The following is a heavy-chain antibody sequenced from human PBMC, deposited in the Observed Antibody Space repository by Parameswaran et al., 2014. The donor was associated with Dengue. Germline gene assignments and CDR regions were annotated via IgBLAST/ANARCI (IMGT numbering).Heavy chain of an antibody. V-gene: IGHV3-23*01. D-gene: IGHD3-22*01. CDR2: ISGSAHNT. CDR3: AKNQFRYDRGGYVFFDY. J-gene: IGHJ4*02. Sequence: RWIRQPPGKGLEWVSSISGSAHNTYYADSVKGRFTISRDNSKNTLYLQMNSLRAGDTAVYYCAKNQFRYDRGGYVFFDYWGQGTLVTVSS.